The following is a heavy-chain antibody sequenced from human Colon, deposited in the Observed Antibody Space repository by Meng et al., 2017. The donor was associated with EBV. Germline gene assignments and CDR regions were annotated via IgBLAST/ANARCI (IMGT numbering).Heavy chain of an antibody. CDR1: GGSFSGYV. J-gene: IGHJ4*02. V-gene: IGHV4-34*01. CDR3: ARVPTTGYKDH. Sequence: QGVLEQVGDGLLEPSETLSLTCTGNGGSFSGYVWSWVRQAPGKGMEWIGEVSHPGSANYNPSLKSRVTISVDASEKQFSLRLTSVTAADSAVYYCARVPTTGYKDHWGQGTLVTVSS. CDR2: VSHPGSA. D-gene: IGHD3-9*01.